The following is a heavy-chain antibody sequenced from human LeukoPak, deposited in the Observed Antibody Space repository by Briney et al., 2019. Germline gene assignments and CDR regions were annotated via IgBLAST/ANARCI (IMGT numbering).Heavy chain of an antibody. Sequence: GGSLRLSCAASGFTFSSYAMSWVRQAPGKGLEWVSAISGSGGSTYYADSVKGRFTISRDNAKNSLYLQMNSLRAEDTAVYYCARNALVYKTDYWGQGTLVIVSS. CDR3: ARNALVYKTDY. J-gene: IGHJ4*02. CDR2: ISGSGGST. CDR1: GFTFSSYA. V-gene: IGHV3-23*01. D-gene: IGHD6-6*01.